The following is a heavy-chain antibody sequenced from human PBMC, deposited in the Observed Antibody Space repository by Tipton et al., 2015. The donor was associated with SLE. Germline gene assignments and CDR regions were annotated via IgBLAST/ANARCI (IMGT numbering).Heavy chain of an antibody. Sequence: LRLSCTVSGGSISSSSYYWGWIRQPPGKGLEWIGEINHSGSTNYNPSLKSRVTISVDTSKKQFSLKLRSVTAADTAVYYCARGIVAAFFYWGQGTLVTVSS. CDR2: INHSGST. V-gene: IGHV4-39*07. CDR3: ARGIVAAFFY. CDR1: GGSISSSSYY. D-gene: IGHD6-6*01. J-gene: IGHJ4*02.